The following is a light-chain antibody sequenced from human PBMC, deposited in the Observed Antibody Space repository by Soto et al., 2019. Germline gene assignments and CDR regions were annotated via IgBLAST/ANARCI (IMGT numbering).Light chain of an antibody. V-gene: IGLV3-21*02. CDR3: QVWNISTDHYV. J-gene: IGLJ1*01. Sequence: SYDLTQPPSVSVAPGQTARITCGGNNIGSTSVHWYKQSPGQAPVLVVYDDNDRPSGIPERFSGFNSENTATLTITRVEAGDEADYYCQVWNISTDHYVFGTGTKVTVL. CDR1: NIGSTS. CDR2: DDN.